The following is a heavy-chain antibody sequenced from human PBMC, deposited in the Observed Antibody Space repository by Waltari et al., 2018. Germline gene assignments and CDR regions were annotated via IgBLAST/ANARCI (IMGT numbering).Heavy chain of an antibody. Sequence: QVQLQQWGAGLLKPSETLYLTCAVYGGSFSGYYWSWIRQPPGKGLEWIGEINHSGSTNYNPSLKSRVTISVDTSKNQFSLKLSSVTAADTAVYYCARGLPNIAAAGTRGWFDPWGQGTLVTVSS. V-gene: IGHV4-34*01. J-gene: IGHJ5*02. CDR2: INHSGST. CDR1: GGSFSGYY. D-gene: IGHD6-13*01. CDR3: ARGLPNIAAAGTRGWFDP.